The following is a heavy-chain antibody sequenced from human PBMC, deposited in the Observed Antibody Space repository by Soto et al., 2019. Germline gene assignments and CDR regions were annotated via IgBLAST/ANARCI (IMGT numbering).Heavy chain of an antibody. CDR1: GGSFSSANYY. CDR2: IYYSAST. CDR3: ARACRGYNDHCFDY. D-gene: IGHD6-25*01. J-gene: IGHJ4*02. V-gene: IGHV4-61*03. Sequence: SETLSLTCAVSGGSFSSANYYWSWIRQPPGKGLEWIGYIYYSASTNYNPSLTSRVTISRDTSKNHFSLKLSSVTAADTAIYYCARACRGYNDHCFDYWGRGTLVTVSS.